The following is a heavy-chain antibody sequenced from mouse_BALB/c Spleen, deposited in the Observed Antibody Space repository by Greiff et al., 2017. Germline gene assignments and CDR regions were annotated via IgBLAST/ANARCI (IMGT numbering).Heavy chain of an antibody. V-gene: IGHV14-3*02. J-gene: IGHJ3*01. CDR2: IDPANGNT. Sequence: EVQLQQSGAELVKPGASVKLSCTASGFNIKDTYMHWVKQRPEQGLEWIGRIDPANGNTKYDPKFQGKATITADTSSNTAYLQLSSLTSEDTAVYYCAHYYGSSYDTWFAYWGQGTLVTVSA. D-gene: IGHD1-1*01. CDR3: AHYYGSSYDTWFAY. CDR1: GFNIKDTY.